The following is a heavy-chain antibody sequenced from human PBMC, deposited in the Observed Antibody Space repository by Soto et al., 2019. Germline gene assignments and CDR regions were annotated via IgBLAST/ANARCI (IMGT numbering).Heavy chain of an antibody. Sequence: PGGSLRLSCAASGFTFSSYSMNWVRQAPGKGLEWVSSISSSSSYIYYADSVKGRFTISRDNAKNSLYLQMNSLRAEDTAVYYCAGQWPRSPVDYWGQGTLVTVSS. CDR2: ISSSSSYI. CDR3: AGQWPRSPVDY. CDR1: GFTFSSYS. V-gene: IGHV3-21*01. J-gene: IGHJ4*02. D-gene: IGHD6-19*01.